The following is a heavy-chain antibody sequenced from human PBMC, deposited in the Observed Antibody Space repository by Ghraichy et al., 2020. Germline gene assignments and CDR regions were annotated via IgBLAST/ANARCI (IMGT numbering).Heavy chain of an antibody. CDR3: ARGDPDSGYDNYYYYGMDV. CDR2: ISSSSSYI. D-gene: IGHD5-12*01. CDR1: GFTFSSYS. J-gene: IGHJ6*02. V-gene: IGHV3-21*01. Sequence: GGSLRLSCAASGFTFSSYSMNWVRQAPGKGLEWVSSISSSSSYIYYADSVKGRFTISRDNAKNSLYLQMNSLRAEDTAVYYCARGDPDSGYDNYYYYGMDVWGQGTTVTVSS.